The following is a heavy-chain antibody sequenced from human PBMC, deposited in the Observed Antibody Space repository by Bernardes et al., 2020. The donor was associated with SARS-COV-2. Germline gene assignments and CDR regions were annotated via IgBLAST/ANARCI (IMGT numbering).Heavy chain of an antibody. J-gene: IGHJ4*02. CDR1: GFTFSSYG. V-gene: IGHV3-48*04. CDR2: ISTTSATM. Sequence: AWSLSLSCAASGFTFSSYGMNWVRQAPGQGLEWVSYISTTSATMYYADSVKGRFTISRDNAKNSLYLQMNSLGAEDTAVYYCARKSSGFYYADFWGQGTLVTVSS. D-gene: IGHD3-22*01. CDR3: ARKSSGFYYADF.